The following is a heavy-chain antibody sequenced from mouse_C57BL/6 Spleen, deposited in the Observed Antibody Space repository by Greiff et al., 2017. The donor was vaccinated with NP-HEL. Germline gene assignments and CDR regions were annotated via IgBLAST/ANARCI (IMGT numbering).Heavy chain of an antibody. CDR2: IWSDGST. J-gene: IGHJ4*01. CDR1: GFSLTSYG. V-gene: IGHV2-6-1*01. D-gene: IGHD2-4*01. CDR3: ARHGPYDYGAMDY. Sequence: LQESGPGLVAPSQSLSITCTVSGFSLTSYGVHWVRQPPGKGLEWLVVIWSDGSTTYNSALKSRLSISKDNSKSQVFLKMNSLQTDDTAMYYCARHGPYDYGAMDYWGQGTSVTVSS.